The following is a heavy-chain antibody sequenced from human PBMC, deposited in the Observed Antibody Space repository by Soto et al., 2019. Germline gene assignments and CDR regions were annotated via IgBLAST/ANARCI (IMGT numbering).Heavy chain of an antibody. CDR3: ARNRSGGWTGPFNY. CDR1: GGTFNTHS. J-gene: IGHJ4*02. Sequence: QVQLVQSGAEVQKPGSSVKVSCKASGGTFNTHSITWLRQAPGQGLEWMGGVISDLGSANYAQKFLDRVTVTAAESTGTVHMELSSLRSEDTTLYYWARNRSGGWTGPFNYRCQGTLVTVSS. V-gene: IGHV1-69*01. CDR2: VISDLGSA. D-gene: IGHD6-19*01.